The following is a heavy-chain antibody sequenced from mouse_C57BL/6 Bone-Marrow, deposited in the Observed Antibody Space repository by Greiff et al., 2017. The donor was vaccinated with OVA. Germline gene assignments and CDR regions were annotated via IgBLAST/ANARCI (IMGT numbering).Heavy chain of an antibody. J-gene: IGHJ4*01. CDR2: ISDGGSYT. V-gene: IGHV5-4*01. CDR1: GFTFSSYA. CDR3: ARGTAVPAMDY. D-gene: IGHD4-1*01. Sequence: EVQLVESGGGLVKPGGSLKLSCAASGFTFSSYAMSWVRQTPEKRLEWVATISDGGSYTYYPDNVKGRFTISRDNAKNNLYLQMSHLKSEDTAMYYCARGTAVPAMDYWGQGTSVTVSS.